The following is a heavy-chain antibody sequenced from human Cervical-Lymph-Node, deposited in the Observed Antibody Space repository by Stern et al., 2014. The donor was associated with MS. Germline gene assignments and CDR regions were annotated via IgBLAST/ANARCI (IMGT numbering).Heavy chain of an antibody. J-gene: IGHJ4*02. CDR1: GYTFTSYY. Sequence: DQLVESGAEVKKPGASVKVSCKASGYTFTSYYMHWVRQAPGQGLEWMGIINPRGGSTRYAQKFQGRVTMTRDTSTSTVYMELSSLRSEDTAVYYCARDQGRGYFDYWGQGTLVTVSS. D-gene: IGHD5-24*01. CDR3: ARDQGRGYFDY. V-gene: IGHV1-46*01. CDR2: INPRGGST.